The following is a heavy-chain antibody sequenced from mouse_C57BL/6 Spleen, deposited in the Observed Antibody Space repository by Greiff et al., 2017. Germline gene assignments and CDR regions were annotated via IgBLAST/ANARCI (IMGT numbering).Heavy chain of an antibody. J-gene: IGHJ4*01. D-gene: IGHD1-2*01. CDR1: GYAFSSSW. V-gene: IGHV1-82*01. Sequence: VQLQQSGPGLVKPGASVTISCKASGYAFSSSWLYWLMQRPGEGHVWIGRVSPGDGDTNYNGKFKGKAILTADKSSSTAFMEFRSPTSEDSAVSYCTRGGCYYGLYSMDYWGQGTSLTVSS. CDR2: VSPGDGDT. CDR3: TRGGCYYGLYSMDY.